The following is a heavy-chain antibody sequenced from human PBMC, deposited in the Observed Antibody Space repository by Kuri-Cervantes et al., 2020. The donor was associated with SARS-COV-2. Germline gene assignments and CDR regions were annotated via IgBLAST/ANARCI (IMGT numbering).Heavy chain of an antibody. V-gene: IGHV1-69*13. CDR1: GGTFSSYA. D-gene: IGHD2-2*01. Sequence: SVKVSCKASGGTFSSYAISWVRQAPGQGLEWMGGIIPIFGTANYAQKFQGRVTITADESTSTAYMELRSLRSEDTAVYYCAREEGRYCSSTSCKKKTGWFDPWGQGTLVTVSS. J-gene: IGHJ5*02. CDR2: IIPIFGTA. CDR3: AREEGRYCSSTSCKKKTGWFDP.